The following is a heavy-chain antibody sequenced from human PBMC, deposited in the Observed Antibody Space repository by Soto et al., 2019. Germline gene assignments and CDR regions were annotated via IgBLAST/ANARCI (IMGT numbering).Heavy chain of an antibody. J-gene: IGHJ4*02. CDR2: IYYSGST. Sequence: QVQLQEPGPGLVKPSQTLSLTCTVSGGSISSGGYCWSWIRQHPGKGLEWIGYIYYSGSTYYNPSLQRRVTISVYTSKDQFSLKLSSVTAADTAVYYCATEPLTWGQGTLVTVSS. CDR1: GGSISSGGYC. V-gene: IGHV4-31*03. CDR3: ATEPLT.